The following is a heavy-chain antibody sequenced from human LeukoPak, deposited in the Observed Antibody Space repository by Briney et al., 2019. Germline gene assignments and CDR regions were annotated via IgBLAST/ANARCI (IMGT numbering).Heavy chain of an antibody. CDR1: GFTFSSYW. CDR2: IKQDGSEK. J-gene: IGHJ5*02. D-gene: IGHD3-10*01. V-gene: IGHV3-7*01. CDR3: ARDYYGSGSYYSLPYNWFDP. Sequence: GGSLRLSCAASGFTFSSYWMSWVRQAPGKGLEWVANIKQDGSEKYYVDSVKGRFTISRDNAKNSLYLQMNSLRAEDTAVYYCARDYYGSGSYYSLPYNWFDPWGQGTLVTVSS.